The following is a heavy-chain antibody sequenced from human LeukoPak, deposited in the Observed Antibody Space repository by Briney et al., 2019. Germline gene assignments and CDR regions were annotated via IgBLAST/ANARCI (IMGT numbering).Heavy chain of an antibody. Sequence: SETLSLTCTVSGGSISSSSYYWGWIRQPPGKGLEWIGSIYYSGSTYYNPSLKSRVTISLDTPKNQFSLRLSSVTAADTAIYYCVRHISGHANLDYWGQGTLVTVSS. J-gene: IGHJ4*02. CDR3: VRHISGHANLDY. CDR1: GGSISSSSYY. D-gene: IGHD2-2*01. CDR2: IYYSGST. V-gene: IGHV4-39*01.